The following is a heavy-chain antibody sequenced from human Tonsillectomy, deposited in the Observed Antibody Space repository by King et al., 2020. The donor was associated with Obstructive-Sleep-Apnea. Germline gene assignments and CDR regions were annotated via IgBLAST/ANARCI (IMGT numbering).Heavy chain of an antibody. V-gene: IGHV3-9*01. CDR2: IIWNSGDI. CDR1: GFTLGDYA. D-gene: IGHD3-22*01. Sequence: VQLVESGGGLEQAGRSLRLSCAASGFTLGDYAMHWVRQAPGKGLEWVAGIIWNSGDIGYVDSVGGRFTLSRDNSQRFLFLRMNGLRSEDTALYYCVKGKRLSLPYGMDVWGQGTTVTVSS. J-gene: IGHJ6*02. CDR3: VKGKRLSLPYGMDV.